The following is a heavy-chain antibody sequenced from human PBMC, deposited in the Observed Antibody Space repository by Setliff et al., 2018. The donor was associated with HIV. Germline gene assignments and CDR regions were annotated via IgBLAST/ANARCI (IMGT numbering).Heavy chain of an antibody. V-gene: IGHV3-74*01. J-gene: IGHJ1*01. Sequence: PGGSLRLSCAASGFTFDTYWMHWVRQAPGKGLVWVSRVSSDWSSKTYADSVKDRFTISRDNAKNKLYLQMNSLRAEDTAVYYCAKDLSPGYFQEWGPGTRVTVSS. CDR1: GFTFDTYW. CDR2: VSSDWSSK. CDR3: AKDLSPGYFQE.